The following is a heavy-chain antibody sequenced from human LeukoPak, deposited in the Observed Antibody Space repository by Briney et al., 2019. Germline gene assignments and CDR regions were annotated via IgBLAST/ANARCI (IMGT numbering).Heavy chain of an antibody. Sequence: GGSLRLSCEASEFTASSNYMIWVRQAPGKGLECVSVIYIGGGTYYADSVKGRFIISRDNSKNTLYLQMNSLRVEDTAVYYCARRDVNRAFDIWGQGTMVTVSS. CDR1: EFTASSNY. J-gene: IGHJ3*02. V-gene: IGHV3-66*04. CDR2: IYIGGGT. CDR3: ARRDVNRAFDI. D-gene: IGHD2/OR15-2a*01.